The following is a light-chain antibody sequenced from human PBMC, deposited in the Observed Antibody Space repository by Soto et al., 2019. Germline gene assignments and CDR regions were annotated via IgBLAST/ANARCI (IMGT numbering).Light chain of an antibody. CDR3: QQRSNSWT. CDR2: DAS. Sequence: EIVLTQSPATLSLSPGERATLSCRAGQSVSSYLAWYQQKPGQAPRLLIYDASNRATGIPARFSGSGSGTDFTLTISSLEPEDFAVYYCQQRSNSWTFGQGTKVDIK. CDR1: QSVSSY. J-gene: IGKJ1*01. V-gene: IGKV3-11*01.